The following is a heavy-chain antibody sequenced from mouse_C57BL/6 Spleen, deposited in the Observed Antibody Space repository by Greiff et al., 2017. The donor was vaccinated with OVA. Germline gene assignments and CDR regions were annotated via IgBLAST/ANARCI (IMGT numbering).Heavy chain of an antibody. D-gene: IGHD1-1*01. Sequence: QVHVKQPGAELVRPGSSVKLSCKASGYTFTSYWMDWVKQRPGQGLEWIGNIYPSDSETHYNQKFKDKATLTVDKSSSTAYMQLSSLTSEDSAVYYCARITTYAMDYWGQGTSVTVSS. CDR3: ARITTYAMDY. V-gene: IGHV1-61*01. J-gene: IGHJ4*01. CDR2: IYPSDSET. CDR1: GYTFTSYW.